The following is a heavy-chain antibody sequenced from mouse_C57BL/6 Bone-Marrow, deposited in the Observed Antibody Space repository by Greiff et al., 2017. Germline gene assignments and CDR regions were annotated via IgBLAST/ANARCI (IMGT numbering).Heavy chain of an antibody. Sequence: QVQLQQSGPELVKPGASVKLSCKASGYTFTSYDINWVKQRPGQGLEWIGWIYPRDGSTKYNEKFKGKATLTVYTSSSTAYMELHSLTSEDSAVYFCARCYYGSSYSYYFDYWGQGTTLTVSS. V-gene: IGHV1-85*01. CDR2: IYPRDGST. J-gene: IGHJ2*01. CDR3: ARCYYGSSYSYYFDY. D-gene: IGHD1-1*01. CDR1: GYTFTSYD.